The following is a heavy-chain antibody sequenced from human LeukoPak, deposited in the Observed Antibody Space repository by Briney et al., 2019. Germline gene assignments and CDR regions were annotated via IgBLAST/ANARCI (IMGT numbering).Heavy chain of an antibody. CDR1: GYTLTELS. Sequence: ASVKVSCKVSGYTLTELSMHWVRQAPGKGLEWMGGFDPEDGETIYAQKFQGRVTMTEDTSTDTAYMELSSLRSEDTAVYYCATLLEGYSYGFFVYWGQGTLVTVSS. D-gene: IGHD5-18*01. CDR2: FDPEDGET. V-gene: IGHV1-24*01. J-gene: IGHJ4*02. CDR3: ATLLEGYSYGFFVY.